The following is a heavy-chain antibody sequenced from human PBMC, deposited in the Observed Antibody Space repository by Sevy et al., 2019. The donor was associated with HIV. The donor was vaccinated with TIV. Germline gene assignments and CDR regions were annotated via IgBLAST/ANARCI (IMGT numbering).Heavy chain of an antibody. D-gene: IGHD2-2*01. CDR1: GGSFSGYY. J-gene: IGHJ6*03. Sequence: SETLSLTCAVYGGSFSGYYWSWIRQPPGKGLEWIGEINHSGSTNYNPSLKSRVTISLDTSKNQFALKLSSVTAADTAVYYCARIRFYCSSTSCYWPGYYYYMDVWGKGTTVTVSS. CDR2: INHSGST. V-gene: IGHV4-34*01. CDR3: ARIRFYCSSTSCYWPGYYYYMDV.